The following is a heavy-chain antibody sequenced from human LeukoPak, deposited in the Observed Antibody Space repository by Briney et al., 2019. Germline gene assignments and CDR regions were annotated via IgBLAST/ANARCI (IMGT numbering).Heavy chain of an antibody. CDR1: GLTVSSNY. CDR3: ARDRSYSSSWITDAFDI. D-gene: IGHD6-13*01. Sequence: PGGSLRLSCAASGLTVSSNYMSWVRQAPGKGLEWVSVIYSGGSTYYADSVKGRFTISRDNAKNSLYLQMNSLRAEDTAVYYCARDRSYSSSWITDAFDIWGQGTMVTVSS. J-gene: IGHJ3*02. CDR2: IYSGGST. V-gene: IGHV3-53*01.